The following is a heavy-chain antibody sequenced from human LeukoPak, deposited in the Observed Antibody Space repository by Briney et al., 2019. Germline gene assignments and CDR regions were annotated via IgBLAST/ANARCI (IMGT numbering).Heavy chain of an antibody. V-gene: IGHV1-2*02. CDR2: INPNSGGT. Sequence: GASVKVSCKASGYTFTGYYMHWVRQAPGQGLEWMGWINPNSGGTNYAQKFQGRVTMTRDTSISTAYMELSSLRSDDMAVYYCARTSYVWGSYRPDDAFDIWGQGTMVTVSS. CDR1: GYTFTGYY. J-gene: IGHJ3*02. D-gene: IGHD3-16*02. CDR3: ARTSYVWGSYRPDDAFDI.